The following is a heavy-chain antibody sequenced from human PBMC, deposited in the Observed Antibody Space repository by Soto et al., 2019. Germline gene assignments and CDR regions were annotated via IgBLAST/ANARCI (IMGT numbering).Heavy chain of an antibody. J-gene: IGHJ3*02. D-gene: IGHD4-17*01. CDR1: GGSISSYY. Sequence: SETLSLTCTVSGGSISSYYWSWIRQPPGKGLGWIGYIYYSGSTNYNPSLKSRVTISVDTSKNQFSLKLSSVTAGDTAVYYCARVGVAYGDYPEAFDIWGQGTMVTVSS. CDR3: ARVGVAYGDYPEAFDI. CDR2: IYYSGST. V-gene: IGHV4-59*01.